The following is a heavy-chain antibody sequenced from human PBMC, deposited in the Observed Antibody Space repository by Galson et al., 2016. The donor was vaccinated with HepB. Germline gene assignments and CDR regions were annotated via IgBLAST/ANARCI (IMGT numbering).Heavy chain of an antibody. CDR1: GGSISSNHYY. Sequence: SETLSLTCTVSGGSISSNHYYWGWIRQPPGKGLEWIGNIYYTGSTYYNPSLKSRVTISKDTSKSQFSLNLSSVTAADTAVYYCAKFVVSTMTAESWGQGALVTVSS. J-gene: IGHJ5*02. CDR3: AKFVVSTMTAES. CDR2: IYYTGST. V-gene: IGHV4-39*01. D-gene: IGHD5/OR15-5a*01.